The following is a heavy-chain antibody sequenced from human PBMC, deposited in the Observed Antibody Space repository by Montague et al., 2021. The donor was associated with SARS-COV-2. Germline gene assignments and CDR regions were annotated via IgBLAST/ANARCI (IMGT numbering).Heavy chain of an antibody. Sequence: SETLSLTCTVSGDSVDSDCWSWVRQPPGERLEWIGHIHYTGSTEYNPSLKSRASISADASKNSLSLSLASVTAADTAVYYCAREQGWATHFGLWGRGILVTVSS. J-gene: IGHJ5*02. CDR3: AREQGWATHFGL. CDR1: GDSVDSDC. V-gene: IGHV4-59*02. CDR2: IHYTGST. D-gene: IGHD6-19*01.